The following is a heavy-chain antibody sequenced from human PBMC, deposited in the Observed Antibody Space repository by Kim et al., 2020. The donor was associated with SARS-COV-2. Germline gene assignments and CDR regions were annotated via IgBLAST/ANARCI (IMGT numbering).Heavy chain of an antibody. CDR1: GDSVNNPTYY. Sequence: SETLSLTCTVSGDSVNNPTYYWSWIRQPPGKGLEWIGYMYNTENIKYNPSLKGRVTMSVDTSKNQFSVRLTSVTAADTAVYYCARNWGYLGSGDPHFDYWGQGTLVTVSS. CDR2: MYNTENI. CDR3: ARNWGYLGSGDPHFDY. J-gene: IGHJ4*02. D-gene: IGHD3-10*01. V-gene: IGHV4-61*01.